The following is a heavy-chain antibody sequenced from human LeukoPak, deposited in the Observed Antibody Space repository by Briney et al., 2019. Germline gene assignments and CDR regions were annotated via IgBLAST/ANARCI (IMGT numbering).Heavy chain of an antibody. CDR2: INTGGSTI. V-gene: IGHV3-74*01. Sequence: PGGSLRLSCAASGFTFSSYWMHWVRQVPGKGLVWVSHINTGGSTISYADSVKGRFTISRDNATNMLYLQMNSLRAEDTAVYYCARVRGYDTRDFDSWGQGTLVTVSS. J-gene: IGHJ4*02. CDR3: ARVRGYDTRDFDS. D-gene: IGHD3-3*01. CDR1: GFTFSSYW.